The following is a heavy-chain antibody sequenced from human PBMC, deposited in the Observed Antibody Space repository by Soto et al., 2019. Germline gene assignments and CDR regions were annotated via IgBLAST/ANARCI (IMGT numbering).Heavy chain of an antibody. CDR3: ARHLFSSGWYLI. CDR1: GGSISSSSYY. V-gene: IGHV4-39*01. D-gene: IGHD6-19*01. Sequence: QLQLQESGPGLVKPSETLSLTCTVSGGSISSSSYYWGWIRQPPGKGLECIGSIYYSGSTYYNPSLKSRVTISVDTSKNQFSLKLSSVTAADTAVYYCARHLFSSGWYLIWGQGTMVTVSS. J-gene: IGHJ3*02. CDR2: IYYSGST.